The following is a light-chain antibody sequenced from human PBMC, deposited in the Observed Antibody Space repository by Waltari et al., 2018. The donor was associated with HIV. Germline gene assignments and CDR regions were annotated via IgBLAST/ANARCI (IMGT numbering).Light chain of an antibody. J-gene: IGLJ2*01. V-gene: IGLV3-21*02. CDR3: QVWDPSSDHVV. CDR2: DDS. CDR1: ELENKN. Sequence: SYVLTPPPSVSVAPGQTARITCGGNELENKNVHWYQQKPGPAPVLVVYDDSYRPSGIPARFSGSNSGNTATLTITRVEAGDEADYYCQVWDPSSDHVVFGGGTKLTVL.